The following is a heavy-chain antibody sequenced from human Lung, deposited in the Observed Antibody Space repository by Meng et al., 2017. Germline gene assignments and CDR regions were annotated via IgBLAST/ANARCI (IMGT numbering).Heavy chain of an antibody. CDR2: INHSGST. CDR3: ARGPTTMAHDFDY. CDR1: GGSFSDYY. V-gene: IGHV4-34*01. D-gene: IGHD4-11*01. Sequence: QGQLLLRGAGLLKPSETLSLTCVVSGGSFSDYYWSWIRQPPGKGLEWIGEINHSGSTNYNPSLESRATISVDTSQNNLSLKLSSVTAADSAVYYCARGPTTMAHDFDYWGQGTLVTVSS. J-gene: IGHJ4*02.